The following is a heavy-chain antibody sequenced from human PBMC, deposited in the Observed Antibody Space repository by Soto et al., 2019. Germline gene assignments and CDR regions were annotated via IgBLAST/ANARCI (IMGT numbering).Heavy chain of an antibody. CDR1: GGTFSSYA. CDR2: IIPIFGTA. D-gene: IGHD4-17*01. Sequence: ASVKVSCKASGGTFSSYAISWVRQAPGQGLEWMGGIIPIFGTANYAQKFQGRVTITADESTSTAYMELSSLRSEDTAVYYCARGLNDYGDYSWFDPWGQGTLVPVSS. V-gene: IGHV1-69*13. J-gene: IGHJ5*02. CDR3: ARGLNDYGDYSWFDP.